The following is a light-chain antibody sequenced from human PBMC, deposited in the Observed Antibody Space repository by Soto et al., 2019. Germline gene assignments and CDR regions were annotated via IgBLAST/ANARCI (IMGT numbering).Light chain of an antibody. V-gene: IGKV1-5*03. J-gene: IGKJ4*01. CDR3: QQYNVYST. Sequence: DIQMTQSPSTLSASIGDRVNITCRASQSISSWLAWYQQKPGKAPKVLIYKASNLESGVPSRFSGSGSETEFTLTISSLQPDEFATYYCQQYNVYSTFGGGTKVEIK. CDR1: QSISSW. CDR2: KAS.